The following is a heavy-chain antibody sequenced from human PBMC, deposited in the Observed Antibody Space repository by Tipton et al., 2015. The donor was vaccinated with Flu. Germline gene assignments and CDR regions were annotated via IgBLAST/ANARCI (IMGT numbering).Heavy chain of an antibody. J-gene: IGHJ5*02. CDR1: GGSFSGHY. Sequence: LRLSCAVYGGSFSGHYWSWIRQPPGKGLEWIGEINHSGSTSYKPSLKSRVTISVDTSKNQFSLKLSSVTAADTAVYYCARRDYSNYVSEPKNWFDPWGQGTLVTVSS. D-gene: IGHD4-11*01. V-gene: IGHV4-34*01. CDR3: ARRDYSNYVSEPKNWFDP. CDR2: INHSGST.